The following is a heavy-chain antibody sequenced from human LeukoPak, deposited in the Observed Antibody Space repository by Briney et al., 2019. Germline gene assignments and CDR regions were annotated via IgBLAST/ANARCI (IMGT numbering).Heavy chain of an antibody. D-gene: IGHD3-22*01. CDR2: ISDSGTST. J-gene: IGHJ4*02. Sequence: GGSLRLSCAASGYTFSSYAMSWVRQTPGKGLEWVSTISDSGTSTFYADSVKGRFTISRDNSKNTLYLQMNSLRAEDTAVYYCARDSLDYYDSSGHLDYWGQGTLVTVSS. CDR1: GYTFSSYA. CDR3: ARDSLDYYDSSGHLDY. V-gene: IGHV3-23*01.